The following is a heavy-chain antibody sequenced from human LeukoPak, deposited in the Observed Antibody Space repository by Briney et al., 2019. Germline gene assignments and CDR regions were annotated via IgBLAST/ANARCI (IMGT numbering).Heavy chain of an antibody. CDR3: ARAWEICDY. D-gene: IGHD3-16*01. Sequence: PGGSLRLSCAASGFTFSDYYMTWIRQAPGKGLEWVSYIGDSGSTIYYADSVKGRFTISRDNAKNSLYLQMSSLRAEDTAVYYCARAWEICDYWGQGTLVTVSS. J-gene: IGHJ4*02. V-gene: IGHV3-11*01. CDR2: IGDSGSTI. CDR1: GFTFSDYY.